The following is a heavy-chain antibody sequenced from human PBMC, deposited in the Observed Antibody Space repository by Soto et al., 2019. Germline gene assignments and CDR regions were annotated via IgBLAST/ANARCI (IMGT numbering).Heavy chain of an antibody. CDR1: GYAFTTDD. J-gene: IGHJ4*02. V-gene: IGHV1-8*01. CDR3: ASESNWTGGDY. CDR2: MNPNSGNT. Sequence: QVQLVQSGAEVKKPGASVKVSCKASGYAFTTDDINWVRQAPGQGLEWMGWMNPNSGNTGYAQKFQGRVTMTRNTCIRPACIAVRGLRSVGSAVYSGASESNWTGGDYWGQGTLVTVSS. D-gene: IGHD1-20*01.